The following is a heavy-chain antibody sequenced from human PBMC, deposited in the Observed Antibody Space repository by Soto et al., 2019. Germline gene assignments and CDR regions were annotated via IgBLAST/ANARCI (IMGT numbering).Heavy chain of an antibody. CDR3: AKVDVSTAGSFDY. J-gene: IGHJ4*02. D-gene: IGHD6-13*01. CDR2: INPSGDST. V-gene: IGHV3-23*01. CDR1: GFTFSRHG. Sequence: GGSLRLSCVASGFTFSRHGLSWVRQAPGKGLEWVSTINPSGDSTFYADSVKGRFTISRDNSKDTVYLQMNSLSVGDTAVYLCAKVDVSTAGSFDYWGQGALVTVSS.